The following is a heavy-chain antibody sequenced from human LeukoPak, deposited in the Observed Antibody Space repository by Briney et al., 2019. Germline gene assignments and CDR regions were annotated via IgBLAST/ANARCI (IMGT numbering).Heavy chain of an antibody. J-gene: IGHJ6*02. Sequence: GGSLRLSCAASGFTFSSYAMSWVRQAPGKGLEWVSAISGSGGSTYYADSVKGRFTISRDNAKNSLYLQMNSLRAEDTAVYYCARGIAPYYGMDVWGQGTTVTVSS. CDR3: ARGIAPYYGMDV. CDR1: GFTFSSYA. CDR2: ISGSGGST. D-gene: IGHD6-13*01. V-gene: IGHV3-23*01.